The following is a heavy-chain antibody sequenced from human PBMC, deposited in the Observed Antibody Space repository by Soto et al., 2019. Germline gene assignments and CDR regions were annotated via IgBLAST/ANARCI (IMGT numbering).Heavy chain of an antibody. V-gene: IGHV1-3*01. J-gene: IGHJ6*02. CDR1: GYTFTSYA. CDR2: INAGNGNT. CDR3: ARAHEIAAAFYGMDV. Sequence: GASVKVACKASGYTFTSYAMHWVRQAPGQRLDWMGWINAGNGNTKYSQKFQGRVTITRDTSASIAYMELSSLRSEYIFFYYCARAHEIAAAFYGMDVWGQGTTVTVSS. D-gene: IGHD6-13*01.